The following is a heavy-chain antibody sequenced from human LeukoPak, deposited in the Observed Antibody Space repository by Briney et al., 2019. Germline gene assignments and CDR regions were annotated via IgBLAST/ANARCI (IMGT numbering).Heavy chain of an antibody. D-gene: IGHD3-3*01. CDR2: ISYDGSNK. V-gene: IGHV3-30*03. J-gene: IGHJ4*02. CDR1: GFTFSSYG. CDR3: ATFFAARN. Sequence: GGSLRLSCAASGFTFSSYGMHWVRQAPGKGLEWVAVISYDGSNKYYADSVKGRFTISRDNSKNTLYLQMNSLRAEDTAVYYCATFFAARNWGQGTLVTVSS.